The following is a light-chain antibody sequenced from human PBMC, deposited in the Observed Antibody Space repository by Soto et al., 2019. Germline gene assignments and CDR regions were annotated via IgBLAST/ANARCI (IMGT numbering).Light chain of an antibody. CDR3: QSYDNSLSTSV. CDR2: DNT. Sequence: QPVLTQPPSVSGAPGQRVTISCTGSSSNIGAGYDVHWYEQLPGTAPKLLIYDNTNRPSGVPDRFSGSKSGTSASLAITGLQAEDEADYYCQSYDNSLSTSVFGGGTKVTVL. CDR1: SSNIGAGYD. V-gene: IGLV1-40*01. J-gene: IGLJ2*01.